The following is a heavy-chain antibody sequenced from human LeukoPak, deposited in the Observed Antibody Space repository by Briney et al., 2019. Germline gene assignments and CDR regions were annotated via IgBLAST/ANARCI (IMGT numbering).Heavy chain of an antibody. CDR3: ARDEKNYYDSSVYGMDY. CDR1: GGTFSSCA. CDR2: IIPIFGTA. Sequence: SVKVSCKASGGTFSSCAISWVRQAPGQGLEWMGGIIPIFGTANYAQKFQGRVTITADESTSTAYMELSSLRFEDTAVYYCARDEKNYYDSSVYGMDYWGQGTLVTVSS. J-gene: IGHJ4*02. D-gene: IGHD3-22*01. V-gene: IGHV1-69*13.